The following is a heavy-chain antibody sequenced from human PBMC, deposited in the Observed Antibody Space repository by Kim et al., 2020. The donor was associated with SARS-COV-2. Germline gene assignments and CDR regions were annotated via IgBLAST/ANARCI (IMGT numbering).Heavy chain of an antibody. Sequence: GGSLSLSCAASGFTVSSNYMNWVRQAPGKGLEWVSVIYSGGSTYYADSVKGRFTISRDNSKSTLYLQMNSLRAEDTAVYYCARGYDSSGYYSGGSFDYWGQGTLVTVSS. J-gene: IGHJ4*02. CDR3: ARGYDSSGYYSGGSFDY. CDR1: GFTVSSNY. CDR2: IYSGGST. V-gene: IGHV3-53*01. D-gene: IGHD3-22*01.